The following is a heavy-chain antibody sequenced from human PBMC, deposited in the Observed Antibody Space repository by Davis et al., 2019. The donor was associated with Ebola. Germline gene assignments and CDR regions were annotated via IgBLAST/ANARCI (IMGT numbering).Heavy chain of an antibody. CDR1: GGSSNGYY. Sequence: SETLSLTCAVYGGSSNGYYWSWIRQPPGKGLEWIGEINHSGSSNYNPSLKSRVTISVDTSKNQFSLKLSSVTAADTAVYYCARGLPSMYSGSYFIYWGHGTLVTVSS. CDR3: ARGLPSMYSGSYFIY. D-gene: IGHD1-26*01. V-gene: IGHV4-34*01. J-gene: IGHJ4*01. CDR2: INHSGSS.